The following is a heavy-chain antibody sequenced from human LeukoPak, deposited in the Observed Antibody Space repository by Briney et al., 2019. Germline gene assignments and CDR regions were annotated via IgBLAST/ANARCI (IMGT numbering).Heavy chain of an antibody. CDR2: ISGSGGIT. Sequence: GGSLRLAFSASGFTFSSYAMSWVRQAPGKGLEWGSAISGSGGITYYADSVKVRFTISRDNYKNSLYLQMQSLRAEDTAVYYCEKDHPTLRSSGYYFDYWGQGTLVTVSS. CDR3: EKDHPTLRSSGYYFDY. D-gene: IGHD3-22*01. J-gene: IGHJ4*02. V-gene: IGHV3-23*01. CDR1: GFTFSSYA.